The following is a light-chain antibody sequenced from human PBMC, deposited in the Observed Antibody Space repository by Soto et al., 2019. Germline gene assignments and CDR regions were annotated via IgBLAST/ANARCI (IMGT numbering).Light chain of an antibody. CDR1: QSVSSY. CDR2: DAS. J-gene: IGKJ3*01. V-gene: IGKV3-11*01. Sequence: EIVLTQSPGTLSLSPGERATLSCRASQSVSSYLAWYQQKPGQAPRLLIYDASNRATGIPARFSGSGSGTDFTLTISSLEPEDFAVYYCQQYGRSPFTLGPGTKVDIK. CDR3: QQYGRSPFT.